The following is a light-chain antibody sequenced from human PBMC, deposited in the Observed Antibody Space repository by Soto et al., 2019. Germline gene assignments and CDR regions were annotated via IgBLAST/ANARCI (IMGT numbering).Light chain of an antibody. V-gene: IGKV4-1*01. CDR2: WAS. CDR3: QQYYRPWT. Sequence: DIVMTQSPDSLAVSLGERATINCKSSQSVFYSSNHKNYLAWYQQKPGQPPKLLIYWASTRESGVPDRFSGSGSGTDFTLTISSLQAEDGAVYYCQQYYRPWTFGQGTKVEIK. J-gene: IGKJ1*01. CDR1: QSVFYSSNHKNY.